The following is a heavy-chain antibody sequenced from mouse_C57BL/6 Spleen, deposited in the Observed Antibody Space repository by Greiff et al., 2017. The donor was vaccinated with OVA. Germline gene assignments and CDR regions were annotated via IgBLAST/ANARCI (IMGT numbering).Heavy chain of an antibody. V-gene: IGHV2-2*01. CDR2: IWSGGST. J-gene: IGHJ3*01. Sequence: VQVVESGPGLVQPSQSPSITCTVSGFSLTSYGVHWVRQSPGKGLEWLGVIWSGGSTDYNAAFISRLSISKDNSKSQVFFKMNSLQADDTAIYDCASNSNYLAWFAYWGQGTLVTVSA. CDR3: ASNSNYLAWFAY. D-gene: IGHD2-5*01. CDR1: GFSLTSYG.